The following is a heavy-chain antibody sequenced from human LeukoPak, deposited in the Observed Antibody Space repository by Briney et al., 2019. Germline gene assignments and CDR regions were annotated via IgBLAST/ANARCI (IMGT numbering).Heavy chain of an antibody. D-gene: IGHD3-10*01. Sequence: GASLQISGKGSGYIFTSYWISGGRALPGKGLEGMGRIDPSDSYTNYSPSFQGHVTISADKSISTAYLQWSSLKASDTAMYYCARISGVPGYYGMDVWGKGTTVTVSS. CDR1: GYIFTSYW. J-gene: IGHJ6*04. CDR3: ARISGVPGYYGMDV. V-gene: IGHV5-10-1*01. CDR2: IDPSDSYT.